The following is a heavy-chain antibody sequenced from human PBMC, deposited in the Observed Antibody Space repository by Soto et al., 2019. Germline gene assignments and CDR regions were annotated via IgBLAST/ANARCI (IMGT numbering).Heavy chain of an antibody. CDR2: IYSGGST. J-gene: IGHJ6*03. D-gene: IGHD3-3*01. CDR3: ARDIEYYDFWSGYSYMDL. CDR1: GFTVSSNY. V-gene: IGHV3-66*01. Sequence: EVQLVESGGGLVQPGGSLRLSCAASGFTVSSNYMSWVRQAPGKGLEWVSVIYSGGSTYYADSVKGRFTISRDNSKNTLYLQMNSLRAEDTAVYYCARDIEYYDFWSGYSYMDLWGKGTTVTVSS.